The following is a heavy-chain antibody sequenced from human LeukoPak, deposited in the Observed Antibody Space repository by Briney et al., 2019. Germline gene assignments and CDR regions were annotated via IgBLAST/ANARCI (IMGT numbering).Heavy chain of an antibody. D-gene: IGHD1-7*01. CDR3: ARENSTNYYYYGMDV. CDR1: GYTFTSYD. CDR2: MNPNSGNT. Sequence: ASVKVPCKASGYTFTSYDINWVRQATGQGLEWMGWMNPNSGNTGYAQKLQGRVTMTTDTSTSTAYMELRSLRSDDTAVYYCARENSTNYYYYGMDVWGQGTTVTVSS. V-gene: IGHV1-8*01. J-gene: IGHJ6*02.